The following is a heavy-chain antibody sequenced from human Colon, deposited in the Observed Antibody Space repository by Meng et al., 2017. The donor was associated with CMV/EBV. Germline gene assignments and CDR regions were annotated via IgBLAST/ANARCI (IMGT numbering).Heavy chain of an antibody. J-gene: IGHJ4*02. Sequence: ASGFTFSSWSMNWVRQAPGKGLEWVSSISSSGRHRYYADSVKGRFTVFRDNANNSLSLQMNSLRAEDTAVYYCVRDVFYDSSGYYGYWGQGTLVTVSS. V-gene: IGHV3-21*01. D-gene: IGHD3-22*01. CDR3: VRDVFYDSSGYYGY. CDR2: ISSSGRHR. CDR1: GFTFSSWS.